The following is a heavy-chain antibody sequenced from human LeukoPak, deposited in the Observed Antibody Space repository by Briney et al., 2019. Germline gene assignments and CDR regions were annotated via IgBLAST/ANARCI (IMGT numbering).Heavy chain of an antibody. J-gene: IGHJ4*02. CDR2: INPNRGGT. Sequence: GASVKVSCKASGYTFTGYYIHWVRQAPGQGLEWMGWINPNRGGTNYAQKFQGRATMTRDTSISTAYMELSRLRSDDTAVYYCAREIYCSSTSCYWRAHFDYWGQGTLVTVSS. CDR3: AREIYCSSTSCYWRAHFDY. V-gene: IGHV1-2*02. CDR1: GYTFTGYY. D-gene: IGHD2-2*01.